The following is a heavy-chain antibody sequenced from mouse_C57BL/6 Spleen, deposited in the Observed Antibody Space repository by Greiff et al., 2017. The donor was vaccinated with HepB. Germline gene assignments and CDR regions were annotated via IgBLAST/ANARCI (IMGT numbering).Heavy chain of an antibody. Sequence: VQLQESGAELVKPGASVKMSCKASGYTFTSYWITWVKQRPGQGLEWIGDIYPGSGSTNYNEKFKSKATLTVDTSSSTAYMQLSSLTSEDSAVYYCARRGTTVVAHWYFDVWGTGTTVTVAS. CDR1: GYTFTSYW. CDR2: IYPGSGST. J-gene: IGHJ1*03. CDR3: ARRGTTVVAHWYFDV. V-gene: IGHV1-55*01. D-gene: IGHD1-1*01.